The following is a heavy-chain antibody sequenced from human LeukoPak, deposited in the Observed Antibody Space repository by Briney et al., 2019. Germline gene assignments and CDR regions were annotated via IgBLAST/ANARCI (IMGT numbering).Heavy chain of an antibody. CDR1: GDSISGYY. D-gene: IGHD5-24*01. CDR3: ARQGLEMTTIAHFDF. J-gene: IGHJ4*02. Sequence: SETLSLTCTVSGDSISGYYWNWIRQPPGKGREWIGYIYYSGSAKYNPSHKSRVTISVDTSKNQFSLNLSSVTAADTAVYYCARQGLEMTTIAHFDFWGQGTLVTVSS. CDR2: IYYSGSA. V-gene: IGHV4-59*08.